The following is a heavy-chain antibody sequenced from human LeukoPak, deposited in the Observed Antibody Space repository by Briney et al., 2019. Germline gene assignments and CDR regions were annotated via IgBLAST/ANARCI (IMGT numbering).Heavy chain of an antibody. CDR2: INHSGST. CDR1: GGSFSGYY. CDR3: ARGRTIFGVVTQDPFDY. Sequence: SETLSLTCAVYGGSFSGYYWSWIRQPPGKGLEWIGEINHSGSTNYNPSLKSRDTISVDTSKNQFSLKLSSVTAADTAVYYCARGRTIFGVVTQDPFDYWGQGTLVTVSS. D-gene: IGHD3-3*01. V-gene: IGHV4-34*01. J-gene: IGHJ4*02.